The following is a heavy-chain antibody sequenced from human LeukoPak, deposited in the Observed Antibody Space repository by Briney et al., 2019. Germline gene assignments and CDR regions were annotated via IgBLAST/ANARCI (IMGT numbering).Heavy chain of an antibody. Sequence: LGGSLRLSCAASGFTFSSYAMSWVRQAPGKGLEWVSAISGSGRSTYYADSVKGRFTISRDNSKNTLYLQMNSLRAEDAAVYYCAKDSTAIPVDYWGQGTLVTVSS. V-gene: IGHV3-23*01. CDR3: AKDSTAIPVDY. J-gene: IGHJ4*02. CDR1: GFTFSSYA. CDR2: ISGSGRST. D-gene: IGHD2-21*02.